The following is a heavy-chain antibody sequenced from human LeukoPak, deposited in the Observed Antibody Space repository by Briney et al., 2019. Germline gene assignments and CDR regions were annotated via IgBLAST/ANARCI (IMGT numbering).Heavy chain of an antibody. J-gene: IGHJ4*02. V-gene: IGHV3-48*03. D-gene: IGHD3-22*01. CDR2: ISSTGSNI. CDR1: GFTFSSYG. Sequence: PGRSLRLSCAASGFTFSSYGMNWVRQAPGKGLEWVSYISSTGSNIYYADSVKGRFTISRDNAKNSLYLLMNSLRTEDTAVYYCAATYYYDGSGDYWGQGTLVTVSS. CDR3: AATYYYDGSGDY.